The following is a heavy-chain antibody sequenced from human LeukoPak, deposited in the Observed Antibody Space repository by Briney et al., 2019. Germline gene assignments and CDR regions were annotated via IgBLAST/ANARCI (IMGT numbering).Heavy chain of an antibody. J-gene: IGHJ5*02. CDR2: ISAYNGNT. D-gene: IGHD3-3*01. V-gene: IGHV1-18*01. CDR3: ARDLLDLPVDYDFWSGPTILRNWFRFDP. CDR1: GYTFTSYG. Sequence: ASVKVSCKASGYTFTSYGISWVRQAPGQGLEWMGWISAYNGNTNYAQKLQGRVTMTTDTSTSTAYMELRSLRSDDTAVYYCARDLLDLPVDYDFWSGPTILRNWFRFDPWGQGTLVTVSS.